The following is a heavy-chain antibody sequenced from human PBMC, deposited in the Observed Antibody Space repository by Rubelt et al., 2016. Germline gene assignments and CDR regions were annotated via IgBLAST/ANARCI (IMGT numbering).Heavy chain of an antibody. CDR1: GFTFSGYA. CDR3: AKDGRVESSGYGLPDYFDY. V-gene: IGHV3-23*01. Sequence: GGGLVQPGGSLRLSCAASGFTFSGYAMSWVRQAPGKGLEWVSAISGSGGSTYYADSVKGRFTISRDNSKNTLYLQMNSLRAEDTAVYYCAKDGRVESSGYGLPDYFDYWGQGTLVTVSS. J-gene: IGHJ4*02. D-gene: IGHD6-19*01. CDR2: ISGSGGST.